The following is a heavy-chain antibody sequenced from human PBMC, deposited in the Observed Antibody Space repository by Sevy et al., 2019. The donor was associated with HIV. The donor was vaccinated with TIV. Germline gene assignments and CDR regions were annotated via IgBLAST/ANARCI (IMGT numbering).Heavy chain of an antibody. CDR2: IKSKTDGGTT. J-gene: IGHJ4*02. D-gene: IGHD3-3*01. CDR1: GVTFSKAW. CDR3: TTKKDFWSGYFYFDY. Sequence: GGCLRLSCAASGVTFSKAWMNWVRQAPGKGLEWVGRIKSKTDGGTTEYAASVKGRFTISRDDSKNTLYLQMNSLKTDDTAVYYCTTKKDFWSGYFYFDYWGQGTLVTVSS. V-gene: IGHV3-15*05.